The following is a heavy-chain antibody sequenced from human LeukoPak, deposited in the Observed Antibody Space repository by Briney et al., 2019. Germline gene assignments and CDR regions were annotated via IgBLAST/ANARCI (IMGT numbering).Heavy chain of an antibody. D-gene: IGHD2-2*02. Sequence: ASVKVSCKASGYTFTSYAMNWVRQAPGQGLEWMGGIIPIFGTANYAQKFQGRVTITADESTSTAYMELSSLRSEDTAVYYCAREGYCSSTSCYTDYFDYWGQGTLVTVSS. CDR1: GYTFTSYA. J-gene: IGHJ4*02. CDR2: IIPIFGTA. V-gene: IGHV1-69*13. CDR3: AREGYCSSTSCYTDYFDY.